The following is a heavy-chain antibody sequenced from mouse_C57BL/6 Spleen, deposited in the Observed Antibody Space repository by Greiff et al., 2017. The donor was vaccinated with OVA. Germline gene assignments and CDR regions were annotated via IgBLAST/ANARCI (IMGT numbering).Heavy chain of an antibody. Sequence: QVQLQQSGTELVKPGASVKLSCKASGYTFTSYWMHWVKQRPGQGLEWIGNINPSNGGTNYNEKFKSKATLTVDKSSSTAYMQLSSLTSEDSAVYYCARSHGSSSAWFAYWGQGTLVTVSA. J-gene: IGHJ3*01. CDR3: ARSHGSSSAWFAY. D-gene: IGHD1-1*01. CDR2: INPSNGGT. CDR1: GYTFTSYW. V-gene: IGHV1-53*01.